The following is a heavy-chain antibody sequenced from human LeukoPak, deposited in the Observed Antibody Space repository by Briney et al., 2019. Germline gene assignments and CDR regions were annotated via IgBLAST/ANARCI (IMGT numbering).Heavy chain of an antibody. V-gene: IGHV3-20*04. CDR2: ISWNGGST. J-gene: IGHJ4*02. Sequence: GGSLRLSCAASGFKFDDYGMTWVRQAPGEGLEWVSGISWNGGSTGYVDSVKGRFTISRDNAKNCLYLQMSSLRGEDTALYYCARGSGSYATYFDFWGQGTLVTVSS. CDR1: GFKFDDYG. CDR3: ARGSGSYATYFDF. D-gene: IGHD1-26*01.